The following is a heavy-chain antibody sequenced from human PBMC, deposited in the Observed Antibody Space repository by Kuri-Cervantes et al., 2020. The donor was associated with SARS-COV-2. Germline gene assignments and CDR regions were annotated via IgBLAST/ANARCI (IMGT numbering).Heavy chain of an antibody. CDR1: GELFSGYY. D-gene: IGHD2-2*02. CDR2: INHSGST. CDR3: ASSHCSSTSCYKWALDY. V-gene: IGHV4-34*01. Sequence: SETLSLTCAVSGELFSGYYWTWIRQSPGKGLEWIGEINHSGSTNYNPSLKSRVIISIDTSKNQVSLRLTSATAADTAVYYCASSHCSSTSCYKWALDYWGQGTLGTVSS. J-gene: IGHJ4*02.